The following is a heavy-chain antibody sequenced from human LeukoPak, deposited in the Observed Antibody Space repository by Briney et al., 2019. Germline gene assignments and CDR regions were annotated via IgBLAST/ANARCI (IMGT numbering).Heavy chain of an antibody. CDR1: GFTFGDDA. CDR3: SRGLHDYGDSNYYFDQ. J-gene: IGHJ4*02. CDR2: IRKKGYGETT. D-gene: IGHD4-17*01. V-gene: IGHV3-49*03. Sequence: PGRSLRLSCTASGFTFGDDAWSWFRQAPGKALEWICFIRKKGYGETTDYAASVRGRFTISRDDAKSIAYLQMNSLKTEDTALYYCSRGLHDYGDSNYYFDQWGRGTLVTVSS.